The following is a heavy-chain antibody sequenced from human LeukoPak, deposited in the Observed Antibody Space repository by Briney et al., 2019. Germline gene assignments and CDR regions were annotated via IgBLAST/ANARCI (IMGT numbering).Heavy chain of an antibody. CDR2: ISSSSSYI. D-gene: IGHD6-19*01. J-gene: IGHJ4*02. V-gene: IGHV3-21*01. CDR3: ARDVQQWLGGYFDY. Sequence: GGSLRLSCAASGFTFSSYAMSWVRQAPGKGLEWVSSISSSSSYIYYADSVKGRFTISRDNAKNSLYLQMNSLRAEDTAVYYCARDVQQWLGGYFDYWGQGTLVTVSS. CDR1: GFTFSSYA.